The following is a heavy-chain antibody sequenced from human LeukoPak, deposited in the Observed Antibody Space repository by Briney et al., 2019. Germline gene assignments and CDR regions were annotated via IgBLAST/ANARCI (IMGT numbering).Heavy chain of an antibody. V-gene: IGHV1-69*13. CDR3: ARGTTVTTAVLVPNDAFDI. CDR2: TIPMFGTT. D-gene: IGHD4-17*01. J-gene: IGHJ3*02. Sequence: PSVKVSCKASGGTFTSYAINWVRQAPGQGLEWMGGTIPMFGTTNFAPEFQGRVTISADEFTTTAYMELTSLKSEDTAVYYCARGTTVTTAVLVPNDAFDIWGQGTMVTVSS. CDR1: GGTFTSYA.